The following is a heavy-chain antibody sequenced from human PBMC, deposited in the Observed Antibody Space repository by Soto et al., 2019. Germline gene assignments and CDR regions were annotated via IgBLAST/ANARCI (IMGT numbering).Heavy chain of an antibody. Sequence: PGGSLRLSCTASGFTFSGYWMSWVRQASGKGLEWVGNIKQDGSEEYYVDSVKGRFTISRDNAENSLYLQMNSLTADDTAVYYCATDRAHGIAARSEWFDPWGQGTLVTVS. CDR2: IKQDGSEE. D-gene: IGHD6-6*01. CDR3: ATDRAHGIAARSEWFDP. V-gene: IGHV3-7*05. CDR1: GFTFSGYW. J-gene: IGHJ5*02.